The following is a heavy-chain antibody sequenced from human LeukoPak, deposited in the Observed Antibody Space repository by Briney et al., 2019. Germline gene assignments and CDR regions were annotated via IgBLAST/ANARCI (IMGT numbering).Heavy chain of an antibody. J-gene: IGHJ5*02. CDR1: GFIFSGYY. Sequence: PGGSLRHSCAASGFIFSGYYMSWIRQAPGEGLEWVLYISSSGSTIYYADSVKGRFTISRDNAKNSLYLQMNSLRAEDTAMYYCARAMSAYYYGPGFDPWGQGTLVTVSS. CDR3: ARAMSAYYYGPGFDP. CDR2: ISSSGSTI. D-gene: IGHD3-10*01. V-gene: IGHV3-11*01.